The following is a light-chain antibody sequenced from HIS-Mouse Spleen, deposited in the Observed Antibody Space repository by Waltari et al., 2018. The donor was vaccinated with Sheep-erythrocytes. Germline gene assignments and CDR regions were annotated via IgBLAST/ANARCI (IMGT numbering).Light chain of an antibody. Sequence: QSVLTQPPSASGTPGQRVTISCSGSSSNIGSNTVNWYQQLPGTAPKLLIYRKNQRPSGVPDRCHGSKSGTSASLAISGLQSEDEADYYCAAWDDSLSGPVFGGGTKLTVL. CDR3: AAWDDSLSGPV. V-gene: IGLV1-44*01. CDR1: SSNIGSNT. J-gene: IGLJ3*02. CDR2: RKN.